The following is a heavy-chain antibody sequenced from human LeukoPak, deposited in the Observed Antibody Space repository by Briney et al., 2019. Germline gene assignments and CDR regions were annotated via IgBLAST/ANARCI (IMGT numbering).Heavy chain of an antibody. CDR3: ARSHDHLWGNCPDY. D-gene: IGHD3-16*01. CDR1: GGSISSGGYY. Sequence: SQTLSLTCTVSGGSISSGGYYWSWIRQHPGEGLEWIGYIYYSGSTYYNPSLKSRVTISVDTSKNQFSLKLSSVTAADTAVYYCARSHDHLWGNCPDYWGQGTLVTVSS. J-gene: IGHJ4*02. CDR2: IYYSGST. V-gene: IGHV4-31*03.